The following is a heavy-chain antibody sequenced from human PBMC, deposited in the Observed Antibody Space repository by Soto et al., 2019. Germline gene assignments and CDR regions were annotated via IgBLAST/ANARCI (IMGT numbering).Heavy chain of an antibody. CDR2: IYHRGST. J-gene: IGHJ4*02. CDR3: AGGIAARPLGY. D-gene: IGHD6-6*01. V-gene: IGHV4-30-2*01. Sequence: QLQLQESGSGLVKPSQTLSLTCAVSGGSISSGGYSWSWIRQPPGKGLEWIGYIYHRGSTYYHPSLKSRVTISVDRSKNQCSLKLSSVTAADTAVYYCAGGIAARPLGYWGQGTLVTVSS. CDR1: GGSISSGGYS.